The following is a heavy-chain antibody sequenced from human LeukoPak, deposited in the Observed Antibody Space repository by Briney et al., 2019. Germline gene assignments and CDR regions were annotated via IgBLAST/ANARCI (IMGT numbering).Heavy chain of an antibody. CDR1: GFTFSGSV. D-gene: IGHD2-15*01. J-gene: IGHJ4*02. CDR3: TSNYCSGGSCYLY. V-gene: IGHV3-73*01. CDR2: IRSKANNYAT. Sequence: GGSLRLSCAASGFTFSGSVMHWVRQASGKGLEWVGRIRSKANNYATAYVASVKGRFTISRDDSKNTAFLQMNSLKTEDTAVYYCTSNYCSGGSCYLYWGQGTLVTVSS.